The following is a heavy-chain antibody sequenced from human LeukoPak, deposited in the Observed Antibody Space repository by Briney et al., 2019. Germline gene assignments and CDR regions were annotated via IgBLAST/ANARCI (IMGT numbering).Heavy chain of an antibody. Sequence: GASVKVSCKASGYTFTSYDINWVRQATGQGLEWMGWMNPNSGNTGYAQKFQGRVIMTRDTSISTAYMELSRLRSDDTAVYYCAKERSVAGTTGDAFDIWGQGTMVIVSS. CDR2: MNPNSGNT. V-gene: IGHV1-8*01. D-gene: IGHD6-19*01. CDR1: GYTFTSYD. CDR3: AKERSVAGTTGDAFDI. J-gene: IGHJ3*02.